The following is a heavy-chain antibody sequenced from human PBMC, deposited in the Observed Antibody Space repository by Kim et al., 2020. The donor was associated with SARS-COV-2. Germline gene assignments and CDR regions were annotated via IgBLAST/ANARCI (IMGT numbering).Heavy chain of an antibody. Sequence: GGSLRLSCAASGFTFSSYSMNWVRQAPGKGLEWVSSISSSSSYIYYADSVKGRFTISRDNAKNSLYLQMNSLRAEVTAVYYCARDLRDIVATTFDYWGQGTLVTVSS. J-gene: IGHJ4*02. V-gene: IGHV3-21*01. D-gene: IGHD5-12*01. CDR1: GFTFSSYS. CDR3: ARDLRDIVATTFDY. CDR2: ISSSSSYI.